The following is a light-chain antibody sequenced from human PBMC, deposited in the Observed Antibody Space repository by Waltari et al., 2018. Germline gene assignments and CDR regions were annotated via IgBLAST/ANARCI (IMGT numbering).Light chain of an antibody. Sequence: EIVMTQSPATLSASPGERATLSCRASQSVSINLAWYQQRPGQPPRLLIYGVSTRATGIPARFSGSGSGTEVTLTISSLQSEDFAIYYCQQYRKWYTFGQGTKVEI. CDR3: QQYRKWYT. CDR1: QSVSIN. V-gene: IGKV3-15*01. CDR2: GVS. J-gene: IGKJ2*01.